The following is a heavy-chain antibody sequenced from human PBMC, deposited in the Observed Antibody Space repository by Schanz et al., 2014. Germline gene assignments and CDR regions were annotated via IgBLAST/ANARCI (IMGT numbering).Heavy chain of an antibody. V-gene: IGHV3-33*05. D-gene: IGHD6-13*01. CDR3: ARLDSSSWYPRY. CDR1: GFTFSSYG. CDR2: ISYDGSNK. Sequence: QVQLVESGGGVVQPGRSLRLSCAASGFTFSSYGMHWVRQSPGKGLEWVALISYDGSNKYYADSVKGRFTISRDSSKNTLYLQMNSLRAEDTAVYYCARLDSSSWYPRYWGQGTLVTVS. J-gene: IGHJ4*02.